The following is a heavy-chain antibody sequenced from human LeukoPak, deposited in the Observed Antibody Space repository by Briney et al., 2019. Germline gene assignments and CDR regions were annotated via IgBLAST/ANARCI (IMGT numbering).Heavy chain of an antibody. J-gene: IGHJ4*02. D-gene: IGHD1-26*01. CDR2: ISYDGSNK. Sequence: HSGGSLRLSCAASGFTVSSNYMSWVRQAPGKGLEWVAVISYDGSNKYYADSVKGRFTISRDNSKNTLYLQMNSLRAEDTAVYYCAKGQEWELIGSYDYWGQGTLVTVSS. V-gene: IGHV3-30*18. CDR3: AKGQEWELIGSYDY. CDR1: GFTVSSNY.